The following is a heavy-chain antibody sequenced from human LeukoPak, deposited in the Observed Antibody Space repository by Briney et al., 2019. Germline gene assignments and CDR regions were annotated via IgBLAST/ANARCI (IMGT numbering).Heavy chain of an antibody. J-gene: IGHJ4*02. D-gene: IGHD5-12*01. CDR1: GGSISSYY. CDR2: IYYSGST. V-gene: IGHV4-59*08. Sequence: TPSETLSLTCTVSGGSISSYYWSWIRQPPGKGLEWIGYIYYSGSTNYNPSLKSRVTISVDTSKNQFSLKLSSVTAADTAVYYCARRGKGGYANFDYWGQGTLVTVSS. CDR3: ARRGKGGYANFDY.